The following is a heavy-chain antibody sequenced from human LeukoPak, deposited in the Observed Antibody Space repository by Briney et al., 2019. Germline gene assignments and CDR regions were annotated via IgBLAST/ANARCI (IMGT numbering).Heavy chain of an antibody. D-gene: IGHD3-22*01. V-gene: IGHV3-30*18. CDR2: IFYDGSRQ. Sequence: QSGGSLRLSCEVAGFTFDDYGMYWVRQAPGKGLEWVALIFYDGSRQYYVDSVKGRFTVSRDNAKNTLYLHMNNLRAEDTAVYYCAKRGYDTTGYWDYFDSWGQGTLVTVSS. CDR1: GFTFDDYG. CDR3: AKRGYDTTGYWDYFDS. J-gene: IGHJ4*02.